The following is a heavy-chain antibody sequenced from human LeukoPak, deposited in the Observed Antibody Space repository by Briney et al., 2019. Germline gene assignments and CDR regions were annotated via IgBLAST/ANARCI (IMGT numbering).Heavy chain of an antibody. D-gene: IGHD2-15*01. CDR2: IYYSGST. J-gene: IGHJ4*02. CDR3: ARARYCSGNTCSSPYYFDY. CDR1: GGSISSYY. V-gene: IGHV4-59*01. Sequence: SETLSLTCTVSGGSISSYYWSWLRQPPGKGLEWIGYIYYSGSTNYNPSLKSRVTISVDTSKNQFSLKLSSVTAADTAVYYCARARYCSGNTCSSPYYFDYWGQGTLVTVSS.